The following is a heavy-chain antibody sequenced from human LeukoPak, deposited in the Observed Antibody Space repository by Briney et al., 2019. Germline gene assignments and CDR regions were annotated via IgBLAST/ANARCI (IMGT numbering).Heavy chain of an antibody. V-gene: IGHV1-18*01. J-gene: IGHJ4*02. CDR1: GYTFSTYG. CDR3: ARKIVGVHSYNY. Sequence: APVKVSCKASGYTFSTYGISWVRQAPGQGPEWMGWINTDTGSTYYAQKFQGRVTLTRDTSTSTAYMELRSLTSDDTAIYYCARKIVGVHSYNYWGQGTLVTVSS. CDR2: INTDTGST. D-gene: IGHD1-26*01.